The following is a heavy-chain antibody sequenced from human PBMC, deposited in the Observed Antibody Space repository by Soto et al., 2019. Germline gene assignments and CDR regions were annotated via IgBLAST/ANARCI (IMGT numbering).Heavy chain of an antibody. J-gene: IGHJ4*02. CDR3: AKSTMVRGVISGYYFNY. CDR2: ISGSGGST. D-gene: IGHD3-10*01. V-gene: IGHV3-23*01. Sequence: EVQLLESGGGLVQPGGSLRLSCAASGFTFSSYAMSWVRQAPGKGLEWVSAISGSGGSTYYADSVKGRFTISRDNSKNTLYLQRNSLRDEDTAVYYCAKSTMVRGVISGYYFNYWGQGTLVTVAS. CDR1: GFTFSSYA.